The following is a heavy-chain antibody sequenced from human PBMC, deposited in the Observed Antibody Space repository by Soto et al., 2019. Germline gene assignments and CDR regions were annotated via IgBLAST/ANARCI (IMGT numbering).Heavy chain of an antibody. CDR2: TYYSGRI. CDR3: GRVVEGATRHTDFDS. D-gene: IGHD2-21*01. CDR1: GRAISSSDHY. V-gene: IGHV4-39*01. J-gene: IGHJ5*01. Sequence: SETLSLTCNVSGRAISSSDHYWGWIRQSPGQGLQWLGTTYYSGRIDYNPSLKSRVTISVDTATNQVSLRMSSVTAADTAVYFCGRVVEGATRHTDFDSWGQGTLVTVSS.